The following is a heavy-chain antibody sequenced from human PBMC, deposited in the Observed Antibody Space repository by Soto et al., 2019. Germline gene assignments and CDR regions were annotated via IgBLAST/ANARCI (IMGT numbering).Heavy chain of an antibody. CDR1: GGSISSGGYY. V-gene: IGHV4-31*03. J-gene: IGHJ5*02. Sequence: SETLSLTCTVSGGSISSGGYYWSWIRQHPGKGLEWIGCIYYSGSTYYNPSLKSRVTISVDTSKNQFSLKLSSVTAADTAVYYCARGSVEQQLVRIGWFDPWGQGXLVTVYS. CDR2: IYYSGST. D-gene: IGHD6-13*01. CDR3: ARGSVEQQLVRIGWFDP.